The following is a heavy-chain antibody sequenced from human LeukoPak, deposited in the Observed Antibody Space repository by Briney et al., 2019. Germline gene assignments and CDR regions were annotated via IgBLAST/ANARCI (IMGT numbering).Heavy chain of an antibody. J-gene: IGHJ4*02. CDR1: GFTFSNHW. CDR3: ARGGSDTAMAHDY. V-gene: IGHV3-74*01. Sequence: GGSLRLSCAASGFTFSNHWMHWVRQAPGKGLMWVSRIYRDGSRTDYADSVKGRFTISRDDAKNTLYLQVNSLRAEDTAVYFCARGGSDTAMAHDYWGQGTLVTVSS. D-gene: IGHD5-18*01. CDR2: IYRDGSRT.